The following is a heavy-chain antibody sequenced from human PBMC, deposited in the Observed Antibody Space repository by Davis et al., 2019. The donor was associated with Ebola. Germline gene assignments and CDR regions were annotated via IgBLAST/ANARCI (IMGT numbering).Heavy chain of an antibody. Sequence: SETLSLTCTVSGGSISRYYWRWIRKTPGKGLEWIGYIYYSGSTYYNPSLKSRVTISVDTSKNQFSLKLSSVTAADTAVYYWARGRGANWGWAAGDYWGQGTLVTVSS. CDR3: ARGRGANWGWAAGDY. CDR2: IYYSGST. CDR1: GGSISRYY. V-gene: IGHV4-59*12. J-gene: IGHJ4*02. D-gene: IGHD7-27*01.